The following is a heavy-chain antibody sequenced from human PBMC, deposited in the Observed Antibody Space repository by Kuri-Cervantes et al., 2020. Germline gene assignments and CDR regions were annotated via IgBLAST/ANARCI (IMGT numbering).Heavy chain of an antibody. J-gene: IGHJ4*02. Sequence: GGSLRLSCAASGFTFSIYAMSWVRQAPGKGLEWVSAISGSGGSTYYADSVKGRFTISRDNSKNTLYLQMNSLRAEDTALYYCAKDPSRTGGSLTYFDYWGQGTLVTVSS. V-gene: IGHV3-23*01. CDR2: ISGSGGST. D-gene: IGHD2-15*01. CDR1: GFTFSIYA. CDR3: AKDPSRTGGSLTYFDY.